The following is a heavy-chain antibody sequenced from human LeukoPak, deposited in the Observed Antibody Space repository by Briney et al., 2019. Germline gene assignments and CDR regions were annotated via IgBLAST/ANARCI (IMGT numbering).Heavy chain of an antibody. CDR2: ISAYNGNT. J-gene: IGHJ5*02. V-gene: IGHV1-18*01. Sequence: ASVKVSCKASGYTFTSYGISWVRQAPGQGLEWMGWISAYNGNTNYAQKLQGRVTMTTDTSTSTAYMELRSLRSDDTAVYYCARAEAAAGTSFGWFDPWGRGTLVTVSS. CDR3: ARAEAAAGTSFGWFDP. CDR1: GYTFTSYG. D-gene: IGHD6-13*01.